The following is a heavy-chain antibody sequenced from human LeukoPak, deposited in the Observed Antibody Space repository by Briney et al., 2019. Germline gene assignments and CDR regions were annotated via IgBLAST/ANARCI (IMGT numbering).Heavy chain of an antibody. D-gene: IGHD7-27*01. J-gene: IGHJ5*02. CDR1: GGSFSGYY. CDR2: INHSGST. V-gene: IGHV4-34*01. Sequence: SETLSLTCAVYGGSFSGYYWSWIRQPPGKGLEWIWEINHSGSTNYNPSPKSRVTISVDTSKNQFSLKLSSVTAADTAVYYCARDLGDHWGSGYNWFAPWGQGTLVTVSS. CDR3: ARDLGDHWGSGYNWFAP.